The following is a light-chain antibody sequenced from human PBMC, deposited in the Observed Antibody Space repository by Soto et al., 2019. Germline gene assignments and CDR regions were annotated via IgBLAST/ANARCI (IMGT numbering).Light chain of an antibody. V-gene: IGKV3-20*01. Sequence: EIVLTQSPGTLSLPPGESVTLSCRASQSVSSIYLAWYQQKPGQAPRLVIYATSSRATGIPDRFSGSGSGTDFTLTISRLEPEDFAVYYCQQYGNSPRYSFGQGTRLEIK. CDR2: ATS. CDR3: QQYGNSPRYS. CDR1: QSVSSIY. J-gene: IGKJ2*03.